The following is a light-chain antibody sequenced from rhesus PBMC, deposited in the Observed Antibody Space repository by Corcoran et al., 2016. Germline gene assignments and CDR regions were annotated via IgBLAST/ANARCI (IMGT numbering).Light chain of an antibody. CDR1: QSVGSY. CDR2: GAS. Sequence: ETVVTQSPATLSLSPGERATLSCRASQSVGSYLAWYQQKPGQVPRLLIYGASSRATGIPDRLRGRGSGTDFPLTNSSLEPEDVGVYYCQKSSNLWTFGQGTKVEIK. J-gene: IGKJ1*01. CDR3: QKSSNLWT. V-gene: IGKV3-24*04.